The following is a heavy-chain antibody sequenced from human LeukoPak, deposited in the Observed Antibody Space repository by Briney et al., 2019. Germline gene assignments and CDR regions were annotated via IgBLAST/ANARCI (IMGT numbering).Heavy chain of an antibody. CDR3: AKLDRAVAGTNAFDV. J-gene: IGHJ3*01. CDR1: GFTFSNYA. CDR2: ISGSGGSA. D-gene: IGHD6-19*01. V-gene: IGHV3-23*01. Sequence: GGSLRLSCAASGFTFSNYAMSWVRQAPGKGLEWVSAISGSGGSAYYADSVKGRFTISRDNSKNTLYLQMNSLRAEDTAIYYCAKLDRAVAGTNAFDVWGQGTMVTVS.